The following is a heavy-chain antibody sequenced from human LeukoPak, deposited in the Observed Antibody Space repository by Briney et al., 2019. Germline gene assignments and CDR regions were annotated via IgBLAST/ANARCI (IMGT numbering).Heavy chain of an antibody. CDR3: ARVCPDDSSGYYSGYVWFDP. CDR2: INPNSGGT. Sequence: ASVKVSCKASGYTFTGYYMHWVGQAPGQGLEWMGWINPNSGGTNYAQKFQGRVTMTRDTSISTAYMELGRLRSDDTAVYYCARVCPDDSSGYYSGYVWFDPWGQGTLVTVSS. D-gene: IGHD3-22*01. J-gene: IGHJ5*02. CDR1: GYTFTGYY. V-gene: IGHV1-2*02.